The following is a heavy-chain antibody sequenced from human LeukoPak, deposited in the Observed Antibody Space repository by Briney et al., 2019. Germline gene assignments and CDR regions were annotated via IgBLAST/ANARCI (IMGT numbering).Heavy chain of an antibody. CDR3: ARDITRRTTFLDY. Sequence: GGSLRLSCAASGFIFSSYGMHWVRQAPGKGLDWVAVILNDGSKRFHADSVEGRFTISRDNSKNTLYLQMNSLRAEDTAVYYCARDITRRTTFLDYWGQGTLVTVSS. J-gene: IGHJ4*02. CDR2: ILNDGSKR. V-gene: IGHV3-33*01. D-gene: IGHD1-14*01. CDR1: GFIFSSYG.